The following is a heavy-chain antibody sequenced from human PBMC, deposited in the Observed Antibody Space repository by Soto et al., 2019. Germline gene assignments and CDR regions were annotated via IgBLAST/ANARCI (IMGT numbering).Heavy chain of an antibody. D-gene: IGHD3-22*01. Sequence: GGSLRLSCAGSGFTFSDYYMSWIRQAPGKGLEWVSYISSSGNIIYYADSVKGRFTISRDNAKNSLYLQMNSLRAEDTAVYYCARDLGYYASDGYFDYWGQGTLVTVSS. CDR1: GFTFSDYY. CDR3: ARDLGYYASDGYFDY. V-gene: IGHV3-11*01. CDR2: ISSSGNII. J-gene: IGHJ4*02.